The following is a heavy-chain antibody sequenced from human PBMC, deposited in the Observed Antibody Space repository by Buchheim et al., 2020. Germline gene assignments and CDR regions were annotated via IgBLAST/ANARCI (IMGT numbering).Heavy chain of an antibody. Sequence: EVQLVESGGGLVQPGGSLRLSCAASGFTVSSNYMSWVRQAPGKGLEWVSVIYSGGSTYYADSVKGRFTIPRDNSKNTPYFQMNSLRAEDTAVYYCARDPRDYSNYYYYYGMDVWGQGTT. J-gene: IGHJ6*02. D-gene: IGHD4-11*01. CDR1: GFTVSSNY. V-gene: IGHV3-66*01. CDR2: IYSGGST. CDR3: ARDPRDYSNYYYYYGMDV.